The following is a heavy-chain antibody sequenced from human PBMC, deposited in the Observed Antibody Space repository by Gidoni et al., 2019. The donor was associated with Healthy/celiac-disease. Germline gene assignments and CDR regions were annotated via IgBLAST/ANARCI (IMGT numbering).Heavy chain of an antibody. V-gene: IGHV3-21*06. J-gene: IGHJ3*02. CDR3: AKGINYDFWSGYHDAFDI. D-gene: IGHD3-3*01. Sequence: EVQLVESGGGLVKPGGSLRLSCAASGFTFSSYSMNWVRQAPGKGLEWVSSISSSSSYIYYADSVKGRFTISRDNAKNSLYLQMNSLRAEDTAVYYCAKGINYDFWSGYHDAFDIWGQGTMVTVSS. CDR2: ISSSSSYI. CDR1: GFTFSSYS.